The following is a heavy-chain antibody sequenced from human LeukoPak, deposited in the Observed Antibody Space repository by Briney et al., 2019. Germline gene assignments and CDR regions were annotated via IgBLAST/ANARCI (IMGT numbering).Heavy chain of an antibody. CDR3: ARDAYCSGGSCYPRYFDY. D-gene: IGHD2-15*01. V-gene: IGHV1-8*03. CDR1: GYTFTSYD. J-gene: IGHJ4*02. Sequence: EASVKVSCKASGYTFTSYDINWVRQATGQGLEWMGWMNPNSGNTGYAQKFQGRVTITRNTSISTAYMELSSLRSEDTAVYYCARDAYCSGGSCYPRYFDYWGQGTLVTVSS. CDR2: MNPNSGNT.